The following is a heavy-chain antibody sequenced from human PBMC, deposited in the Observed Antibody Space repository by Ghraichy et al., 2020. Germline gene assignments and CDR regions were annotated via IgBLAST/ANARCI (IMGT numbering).Heavy chain of an antibody. J-gene: IGHJ4*02. CDR1: EYTFTSYW. Sequence: GESLNISCKGSEYTFTSYWIAWVRQMPGKGLEWMWIIYPGDSVTRYSPSFQGQVTISVDKSITTAYLQWSSLKASDTGIYYCARAPQGIIGAGSSEFDYWGQGTLVTVSS. CDR3: ARAPQGIIGAGSSEFDY. CDR2: IYPGDSVT. V-gene: IGHV5-51*01. D-gene: IGHD6-13*01.